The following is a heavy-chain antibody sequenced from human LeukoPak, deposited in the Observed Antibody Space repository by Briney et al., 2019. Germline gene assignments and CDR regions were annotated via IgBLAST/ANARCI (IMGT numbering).Heavy chain of an antibody. J-gene: IGHJ5*02. CDR2: INWNGGST. CDR3: AAQGYCSDGSCS. Sequence: GGSLRLSCAASGFTFGDYGMSWVRQAPGKGLEWVSGINWNGGSTGYAYSVKGRFTISRDNAKNSLYLQMNSLRAEDTAFYYCAAQGYCSDGSCSWGQGTLVTVSS. CDR1: GFTFGDYG. D-gene: IGHD2-15*01. V-gene: IGHV3-20*04.